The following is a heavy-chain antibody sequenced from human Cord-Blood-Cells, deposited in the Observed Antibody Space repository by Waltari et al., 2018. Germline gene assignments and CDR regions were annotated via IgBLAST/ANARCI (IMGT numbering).Heavy chain of an antibody. Sequence: QVQLVESGGGVVQPGRSLSLSCSATGFTFSSYSMHRSRQAPGKGLEWVAVISYDGSNKYYADSVKGRFTISRDNSKNTLYLQMNSLRAEDTAVYYCASGGSGWYFDYWGQGTLVTVSS. D-gene: IGHD6-19*01. CDR2: ISYDGSNK. CDR3: ASGGSGWYFDY. J-gene: IGHJ4*02. CDR1: GFTFSSYS. V-gene: IGHV3-30-3*01.